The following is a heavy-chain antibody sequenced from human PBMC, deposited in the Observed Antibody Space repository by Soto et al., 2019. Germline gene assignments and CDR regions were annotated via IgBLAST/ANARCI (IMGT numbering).Heavy chain of an antibody. Sequence: QITLKESGPTLVKPTQTLTLTCTFSGFSLSTSGVGVGWIRQPPGKTLEWLALIYWDDDKRYSPSLKSRLTITKDTSKNQVVLTMLNMDPVATATYYCAPTYYYDSSGYYYVHPWGQGTLVTVSS. D-gene: IGHD3-22*01. J-gene: IGHJ5*02. CDR2: IYWDDDK. V-gene: IGHV2-5*02. CDR1: GFSLSTSGVG. CDR3: APTYYYDSSGYYYVHP.